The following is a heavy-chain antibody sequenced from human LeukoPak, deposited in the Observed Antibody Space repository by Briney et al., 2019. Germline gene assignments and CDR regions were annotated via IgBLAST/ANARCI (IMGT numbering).Heavy chain of an antibody. V-gene: IGHV3-15*01. CDR2: IKSKTDGETT. CDR3: STVLQVRSLGS. J-gene: IGHJ5*02. CDR1: GFTFSSAW. D-gene: IGHD4-11*01. Sequence: KPGGSLRLSCAASGFTFSSAWMSWVRQAPGKGLEWVGRIKSKTDGETTDYSAPVKGRFSISRDDSKTTLYLQMNSLKTEDTAVYYCSTVLQVRSLGSWGQGTLVTVSS.